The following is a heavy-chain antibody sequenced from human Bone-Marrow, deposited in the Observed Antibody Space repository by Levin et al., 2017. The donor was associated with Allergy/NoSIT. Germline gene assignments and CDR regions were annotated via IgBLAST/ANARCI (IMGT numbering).Heavy chain of an antibody. CDR1: GGTFSSYA. CDR3: ARVRVWFGEPSVHYGMDV. D-gene: IGHD3-10*01. CDR2: IIPIFGTA. V-gene: IGHV1-69*13. Sequence: ASVKVSCKASGGTFSSYAISWVRQAPGQGLEWMGGIIPIFGTANYAQKFQGRVTITADESTSTAYMELSSLRSEDTAVYYCARVRVWFGEPSVHYGMDVWGQGTTVTVSS. J-gene: IGHJ6*02.